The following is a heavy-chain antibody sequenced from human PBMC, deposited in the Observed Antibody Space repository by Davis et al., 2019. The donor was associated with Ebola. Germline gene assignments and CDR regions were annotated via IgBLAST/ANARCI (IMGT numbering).Heavy chain of an antibody. Sequence: MPSETLSLTCTVSGASISGGDYYWSWIRQPPGKGLEWIGYIYYSGSIYYNPSLRSRVTISVDTSKNQFSLKLSSVTAADTAMYYCARDYYDSSGYSWFDSWGQGTLVTVSS. V-gene: IGHV4-30-4*01. CDR2: IYYSGSI. CDR1: GASISGGDYY. J-gene: IGHJ5*01. CDR3: ARDYYDSSGYSWFDS. D-gene: IGHD3-22*01.